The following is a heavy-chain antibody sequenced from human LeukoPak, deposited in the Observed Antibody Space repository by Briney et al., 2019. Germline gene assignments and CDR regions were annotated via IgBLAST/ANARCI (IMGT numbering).Heavy chain of an antibody. CDR2: ISGSGGST. Sequence: GGSLRLSCAASGFTFSRYAMSWVRQAPGKGLEWVSAISGSGGSTYYADSVKGRFTISRDNSKNTLYLQMNSLRAEDTAVYYCAKAMAPFYDYFDYWGQGTLVTVSS. CDR3: AKAMAPFYDYFDY. CDR1: GFTFSRYA. D-gene: IGHD3-10*01. V-gene: IGHV3-23*01. J-gene: IGHJ4*02.